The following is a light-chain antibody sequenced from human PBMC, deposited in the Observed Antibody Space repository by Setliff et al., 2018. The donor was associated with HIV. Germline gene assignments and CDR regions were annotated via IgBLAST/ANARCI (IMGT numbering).Light chain of an antibody. V-gene: IGLV2-11*01. CDR1: SSDFGGSNY. Sequence: QSALTQPRSVSGSPGQSVTISCTGTSSDFGGSNYVSWYQQHPGKAPKLIIYYVNQRPSGVPDRFSGSKSGNTASLTIAGLQADDEADYYCWAYAGTYTYVFGTGTKATVL. CDR2: YVN. CDR3: WAYAGTYTYV. J-gene: IGLJ1*01.